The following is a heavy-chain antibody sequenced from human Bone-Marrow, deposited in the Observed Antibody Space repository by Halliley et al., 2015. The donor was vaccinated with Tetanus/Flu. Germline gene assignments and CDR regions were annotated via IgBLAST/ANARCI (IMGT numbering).Heavy chain of an antibody. Sequence: TLSLTCAVYGGSFGDSGYYWNWCRQPPGKGLEWIGEIIPYGNINYNQSLQSRVTISVDTSKNQFSLKLSSVSAADTAVYYCARGHRVSNGWGTYYNYGMDGWGQGTAVSVSS. CDR1: GGSFGDSGYY. CDR3: ARGHRVSNGWGTYYNYGMDG. D-gene: IGHD6-19*01. V-gene: IGHV4-34*01. J-gene: IGHJ6*02. CDR2: IIPYGNI.